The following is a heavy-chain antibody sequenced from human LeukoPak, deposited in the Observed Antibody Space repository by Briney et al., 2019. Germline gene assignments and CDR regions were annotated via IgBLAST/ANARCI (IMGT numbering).Heavy chain of an antibody. CDR1: GYSFTSYW. D-gene: IGHD6-19*01. V-gene: IGHV5-10-1*01. CDR3: ARHGPGIAVANWFDP. J-gene: IGHJ5*02. Sequence: GESLKISCKGSGYSFTSYWISWVRQMPGKGLEWMGRIDPSDSYTNHSPSFQGHVTISADKSISTAYLQWSSLKASDTAMYYCARHGPGIAVANWFDPWGQGTLVTVSS. CDR2: IDPSDSYT.